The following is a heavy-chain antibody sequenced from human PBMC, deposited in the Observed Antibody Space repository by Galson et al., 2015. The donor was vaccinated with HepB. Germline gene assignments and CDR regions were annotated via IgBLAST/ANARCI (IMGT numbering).Heavy chain of an antibody. Sequence: SLRLSCAASGFTFSTYSMNWVRQAPGKGLEWVSSISSSSSYVYYADSVKGRFTISRDNAKNSLYLQMNSLRAEDTAVYYCARVLVFDAYTNYDYWGQGTLVTVSS. CDR1: GFTFSTYS. V-gene: IGHV3-21*01. CDR2: ISSSSSYV. D-gene: IGHD4-11*01. J-gene: IGHJ4*02. CDR3: ARVLVFDAYTNYDY.